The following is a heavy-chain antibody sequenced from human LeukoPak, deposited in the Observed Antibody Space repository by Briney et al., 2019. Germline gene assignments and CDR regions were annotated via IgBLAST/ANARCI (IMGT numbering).Heavy chain of an antibody. CDR1: GFTFSSYS. J-gene: IGHJ4*02. CDR3: ATSTAAAGTD. D-gene: IGHD6-13*01. V-gene: IGHV3-21*04. Sequence: PGGSLRLSCVASGFTFSSYSMNWVRQAPGKGLEWVSSISSSSNYIYYAESMKGRFTISRDNAKNSLYLQMNSLRAEDTAIYYCATSTAAAGTDWGQGTLVTVSS. CDR2: ISSSSNYI.